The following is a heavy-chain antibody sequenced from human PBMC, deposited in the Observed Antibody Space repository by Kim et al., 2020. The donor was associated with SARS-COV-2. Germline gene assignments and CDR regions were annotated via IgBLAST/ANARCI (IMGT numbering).Heavy chain of an antibody. V-gene: IGHV1-8*01. Sequence: TGYAQKFQGRVTLPRNTSISTAYMGLSSLRSEDTAVYYCARGGYSGYNFDYWGQGTLVSVSA. J-gene: IGHJ4*02. D-gene: IGHD5-12*01. CDR3: ARGGYSGYNFDY. CDR2: T.